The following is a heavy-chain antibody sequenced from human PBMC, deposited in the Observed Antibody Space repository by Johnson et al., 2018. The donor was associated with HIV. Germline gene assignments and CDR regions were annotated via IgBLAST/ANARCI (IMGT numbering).Heavy chain of an antibody. Sequence: QVQVVESGGGVVQPGRSLRLSCAASGFTFSDCYMSWIRQAPGKGLEWVSYISSSGSTIYYADSVKGRLTISRDNSKNTLYLQMNSLRAEDTAVYYCASLPIAARPPTDAFDIWGQGTMVTVSS. CDR1: GFTFSDCY. D-gene: IGHD6-6*01. J-gene: IGHJ3*02. V-gene: IGHV3-11*04. CDR2: ISSSGSTI. CDR3: ASLPIAARPPTDAFDI.